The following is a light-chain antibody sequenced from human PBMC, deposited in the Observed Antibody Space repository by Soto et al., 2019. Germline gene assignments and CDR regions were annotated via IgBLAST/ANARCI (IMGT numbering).Light chain of an antibody. Sequence: QSALTQPAYVSGSPGQSITISCTGTSSDVGVYNYVAWYQQHPGKVPRLMIYEVSNRPSGVSNRFSGSKSGSTASLTISGLQAEDEADYYCISYTSSSTSYVFGTGTKV. CDR2: EVS. J-gene: IGLJ1*01. CDR1: SSDVGVYNY. V-gene: IGLV2-14*01. CDR3: ISYTSSSTSYV.